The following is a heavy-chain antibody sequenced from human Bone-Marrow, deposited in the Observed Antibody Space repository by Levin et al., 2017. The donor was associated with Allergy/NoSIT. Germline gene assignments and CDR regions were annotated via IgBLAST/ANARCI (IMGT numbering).Heavy chain of an antibody. V-gene: IGHV1-2*06. Sequence: ASVKVSCKASGYTFTGYFMHWVRQAPGQGLEWMGRINPNSGGTNYAQQFQGRVTMTRDTSISTAYMDLSSLRSDDTAVYYCARHLYDSSGDYYFFDYWGQGTLVTVSS. D-gene: IGHD3-22*01. J-gene: IGHJ4*02. CDR3: ARHLYDSSGDYYFFDY. CDR2: INPNSGGT. CDR1: GYTFTGYF.